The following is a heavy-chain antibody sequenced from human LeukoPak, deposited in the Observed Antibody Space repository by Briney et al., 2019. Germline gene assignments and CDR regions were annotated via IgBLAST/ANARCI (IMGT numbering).Heavy chain of an antibody. CDR2: INHSGST. CDR1: GGSFSGYY. V-gene: IGHV4-34*01. CDR3: GIGLSLRYYCSGSYFY. D-gene: IGHD3-10*01. J-gene: IGHJ4*02. Sequence: MPSETLSLTCAVYGGSFSGYYWSWIRQPPGKGLEWIGEINHSGSTNYNPSLKSRVTISVDTSKNQFSLKPSSVSAADPAVYYCGIGLSLRYYCSGSYFYWGQGTLVTVSS.